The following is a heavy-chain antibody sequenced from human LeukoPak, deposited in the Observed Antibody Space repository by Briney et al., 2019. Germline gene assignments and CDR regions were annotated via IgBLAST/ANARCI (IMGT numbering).Heavy chain of an antibody. Sequence: QPGGSLKLSCAASGFTFSGSAMHWVRQASGKGLEWVGRIRSKANSYATAYAASVKGRLTISRDDSKNTTYLQMNSLTTEDTAVYYCAGQGATGYWGQGTLVTVSS. J-gene: IGHJ4*02. CDR1: GFTFSGSA. D-gene: IGHD1-26*01. CDR3: AGQGATGY. CDR2: IRSKANSYAT. V-gene: IGHV3-73*01.